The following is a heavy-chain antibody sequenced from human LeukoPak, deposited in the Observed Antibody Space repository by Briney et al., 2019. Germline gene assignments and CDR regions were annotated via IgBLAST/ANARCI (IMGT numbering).Heavy chain of an antibody. V-gene: IGHV3-23*01. CDR3: AKDYYYDSSGYYLFDY. Sequence: QPGGSLTLSCAASGFTFSSYGMSWVRQAPGKGLEGVSTISGSGGSPYYADSVKGRFTISRDNSKNTLYLQMNSLRAEDTAVFYCAKDYYYDSSGYYLFDYWGQGTLVTVSS. J-gene: IGHJ4*02. CDR1: GFTFSSYG. CDR2: ISGSGGSP. D-gene: IGHD3-22*01.